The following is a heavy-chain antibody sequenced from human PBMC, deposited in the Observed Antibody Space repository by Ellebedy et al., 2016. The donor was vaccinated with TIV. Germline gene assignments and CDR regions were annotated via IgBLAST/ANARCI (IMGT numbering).Heavy chain of an antibody. V-gene: IGHV1-2*02. CDR3: AAGTHLWPQGHYGTDV. Sequence: ASVKVSCKASGYTFTDFFMHWVRQAPGQGLEWMGWINPNTGDTIYAQKFQGRVTMTRDTSISTAYMELSRLRSDDTAVYYCAAGTHLWPQGHYGTDVWGQGTTVTVSS. CDR2: INPNTGDT. J-gene: IGHJ6*02. CDR1: GYTFTDFF. D-gene: IGHD3-10*01.